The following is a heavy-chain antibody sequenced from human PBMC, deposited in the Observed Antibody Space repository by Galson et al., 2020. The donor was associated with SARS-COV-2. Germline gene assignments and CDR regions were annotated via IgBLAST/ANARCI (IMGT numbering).Heavy chain of an antibody. Sequence: SETLSLTCTVSGYSISSGYYWGWIQQPPGKGLEWIGSFYHGGSTYHNPSLRGRVTISVDTSKNQFSLKLRSVTAADTAVYSCARDGYASGSFDYWGQGTLVTVSS. V-gene: IGHV4-38-2*02. J-gene: IGHJ4*02. CDR3: ARDGYASGSFDY. CDR2: FYHGGST. D-gene: IGHD3-10*01. CDR1: GYSISSGYY.